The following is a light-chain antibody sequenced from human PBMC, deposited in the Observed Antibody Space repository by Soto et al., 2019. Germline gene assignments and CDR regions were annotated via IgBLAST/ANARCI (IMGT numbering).Light chain of an antibody. CDR3: QQYNNWPRWT. CDR2: GAS. Sequence: EIVMTQSPATLSVSPGERATLSCRASQSVSSNFAWYQQKPGQAPRLLIYGASTRATGIPARFSGRGSGTEFTLTISSLQSEDFAVYYCQQYNNWPRWTFGQGTKVDIK. V-gene: IGKV3-15*01. CDR1: QSVSSN. J-gene: IGKJ1*01.